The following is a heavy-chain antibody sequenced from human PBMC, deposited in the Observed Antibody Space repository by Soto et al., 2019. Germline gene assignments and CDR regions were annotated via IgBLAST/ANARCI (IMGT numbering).Heavy chain of an antibody. V-gene: IGHV4-30-2*05. D-gene: IGHD6-13*01. Sequence: YNPSLKSRVTISVDTSKNQFSLKLSSVTAADTAVYYCAREGAAAGQFDYWGQGTLVTVSS. J-gene: IGHJ4*02. CDR3: AREGAAAGQFDY.